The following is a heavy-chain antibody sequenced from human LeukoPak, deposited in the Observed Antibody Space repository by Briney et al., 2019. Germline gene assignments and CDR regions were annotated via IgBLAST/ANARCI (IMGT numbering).Heavy chain of an antibody. CDR1: GFTFSRYW. CDR3: ARGAYFDWLLSYLDY. J-gene: IGHJ4*02. D-gene: IGHD3-9*01. V-gene: IGHV3-74*01. Sequence: GGSLRLSCAASGFTFSRYWMHWVRQAPGKGLVWVSRINSDGSSTSYADSVRGRFTISRDNAKNTLYLQMNSLRAEDTAVYYCARGAYFDWLLSYLDYWGQGTLVTVSS. CDR2: INSDGSST.